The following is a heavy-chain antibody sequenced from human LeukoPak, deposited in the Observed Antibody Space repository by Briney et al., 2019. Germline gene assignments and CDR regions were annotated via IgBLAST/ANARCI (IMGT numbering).Heavy chain of an antibody. CDR1: GYSISSGYY. Sequence: SETLSLTCTVSGYSISSGYYWGWIRQPPGKGLEWIGSIHYGGNTYYSPSLKSRVTISTDTSKNQFSLTLTSVTAADTAVYYCARDLRGSEYWGQGTLVTVSS. CDR3: ARDLRGSEY. CDR2: IHYGGNT. V-gene: IGHV4-38-2*02. D-gene: IGHD2-15*01. J-gene: IGHJ4*02.